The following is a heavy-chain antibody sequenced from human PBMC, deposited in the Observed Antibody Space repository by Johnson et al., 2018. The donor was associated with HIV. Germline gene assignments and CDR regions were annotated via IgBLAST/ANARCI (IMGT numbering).Heavy chain of an antibody. CDR3: ARDPGNGGRPFDAFDI. V-gene: IGHV3-30*04. CDR1: GFTFSSYA. Sequence: QVQLVESGGGVVQPGRSLRLSCAASGFTFSSYAMHWVRQAPGKGLEWVAVISYDASNEYYADSVKGRFTISRDNSKNTVFLQMDSLRGEDTADYYCARDPGNGGRPFDAFDIWGQGTMVTVSS. D-gene: IGHD4-23*01. J-gene: IGHJ3*02. CDR2: ISYDASNE.